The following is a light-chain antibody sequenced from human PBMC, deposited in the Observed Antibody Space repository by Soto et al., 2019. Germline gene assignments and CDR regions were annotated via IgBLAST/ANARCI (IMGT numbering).Light chain of an antibody. J-gene: IGKJ2*01. CDR2: GAS. CDR3: QQYGPSAYP. Sequence: EIVLTQSPGTLSLSPGERATLSCRASQSVSSSYLAWYQQKPGQAPRLLIYGASSRATGIPDRFSGTGSGTDFTLTITRLEPEDFAVYYCQQYGPSAYPFAQGTKLEIK. CDR1: QSVSSSY. V-gene: IGKV3-20*01.